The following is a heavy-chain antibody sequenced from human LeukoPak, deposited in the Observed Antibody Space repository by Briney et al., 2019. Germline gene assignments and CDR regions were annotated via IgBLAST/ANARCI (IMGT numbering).Heavy chain of an antibody. CDR1: GFTVSSNY. D-gene: IGHD3-10*01. J-gene: IGHJ4*02. CDR3: ARDNYGSSVY. Sequence: GGSLRLSCAASGFTVSSNYMSWVRQAPGKGLEWVSVIYSGGSTYYADSVEGRFTISRDNSKNTLYLQMNSLRAEDTAVYYCARDNYGSSVYWGQGTLVTVSS. V-gene: IGHV3-66*01. CDR2: IYSGGST.